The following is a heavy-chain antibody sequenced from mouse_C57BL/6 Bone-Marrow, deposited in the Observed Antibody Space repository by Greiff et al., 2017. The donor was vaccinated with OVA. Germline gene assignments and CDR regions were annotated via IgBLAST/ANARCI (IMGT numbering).Heavy chain of an antibody. D-gene: IGHD2-4*01. V-gene: IGHV1-55*01. Sequence: QVQLQQPGAELVKPGASVKMSCKASGYTFTSYWITWVKQRPGQGLEWIGDIYPGSGSTNYNEKFKSKATLTVDTSSSTAYMKLSSLTSEDSAVYDWARDDDYGGEYDYWGQGNTLTGTS. J-gene: IGHJ2*01. CDR2: IYPGSGST. CDR1: GYTFTSYW. CDR3: ARDDDYGGEYDY.